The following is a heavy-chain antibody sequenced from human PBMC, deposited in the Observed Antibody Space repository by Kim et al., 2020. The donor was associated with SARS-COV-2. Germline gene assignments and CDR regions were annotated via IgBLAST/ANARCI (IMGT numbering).Heavy chain of an antibody. CDR3: ARRGLDCSGGSCYFDY. D-gene: IGHD2-15*01. V-gene: IGHV4-59*08. CDR2: IYYSGST. CDR1: GGSISSYY. J-gene: IGHJ4*02. Sequence: SETLSLTCTVSGGSISSYYWSWIRQPPGKGLEWIGYIYYSGSTNYNPSLKSRVTISVDTSKNQFSLKLSSVTAADTAVYYCARRGLDCSGGSCYFDYWGQGTLVTVSS.